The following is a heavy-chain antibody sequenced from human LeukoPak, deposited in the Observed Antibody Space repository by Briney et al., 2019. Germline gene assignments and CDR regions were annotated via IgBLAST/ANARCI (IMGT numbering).Heavy chain of an antibody. D-gene: IGHD3-22*01. J-gene: IGHJ4*02. CDR1: GGSFSVYY. CDR3: ARDVYDSSGYLFDY. Sequence: SETLSLTCAVYGGSFSVYYWSWIRQPPGKGLEWIGEINHSGSTNYNPSLKSRVTISVDTSKNQFSLKLSSVTAADTAVYYCARDVYDSSGYLFDYWGQGTLVTVSS. V-gene: IGHV4-34*01. CDR2: INHSGST.